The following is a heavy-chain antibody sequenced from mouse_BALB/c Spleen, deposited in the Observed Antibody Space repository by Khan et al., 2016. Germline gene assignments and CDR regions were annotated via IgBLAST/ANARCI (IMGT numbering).Heavy chain of an antibody. V-gene: IGHV2-9*02. CDR2: IWAGGST. J-gene: IGHJ3*01. Sequence: VQLQESGPGLVAPSQSLSITCTVSGFSLTNSGVHWVRQPPGKGLDWLGVIWAGGSTAYNSALMSRLSITKDNSQNQVFLTMKSLQTDDTARYYCARDYQDYDAWFASWGQGTLVTVSA. CDR1: GFSLTNSG. CDR3: ARDYQDYDAWFAS. D-gene: IGHD2-4*01.